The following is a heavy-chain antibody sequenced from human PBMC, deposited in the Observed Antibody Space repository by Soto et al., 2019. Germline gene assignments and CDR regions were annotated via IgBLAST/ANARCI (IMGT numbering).Heavy chain of an antibody. J-gene: IGHJ3*02. CDR1: GGTFSSYA. V-gene: IGHV1-69*12. D-gene: IGHD2-15*01. CDR2: IIPIFGTA. Sequence: QVPLVQSGAEVKQPGSSVKVSCKASGGTFSSYAISWVRQAPGQGLEWMGGIIPIFGTANYAQKFQGRVTITADASTITPFMELSSLRSEDTAVYYCATDIVLPDDAFDIWGQGTMVTVSS. CDR3: ATDIVLPDDAFDI.